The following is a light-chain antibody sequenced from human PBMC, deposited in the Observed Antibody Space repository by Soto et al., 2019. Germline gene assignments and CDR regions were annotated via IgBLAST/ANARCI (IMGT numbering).Light chain of an antibody. CDR2: EGI. CDR3: CSYAGSGTDNYV. CDR1: SSDIGTYNL. V-gene: IGLV2-23*01. J-gene: IGLJ1*01. Sequence: SALTQPASVSGSPGQSITIPCTGTSSDIGTYNLVSWYQHYPGKAPKLMIYEGIKRPSGVSNRFSGSKSGNTAFLTISGLQAEDEADYYCCSYAGSGTDNYVFGSGTKVTVL.